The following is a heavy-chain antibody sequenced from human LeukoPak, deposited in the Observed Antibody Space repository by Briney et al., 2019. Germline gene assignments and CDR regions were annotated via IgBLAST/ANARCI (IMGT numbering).Heavy chain of an antibody. Sequence: GGSLRLSCAASGFTFSSYGMHWVRQAPGKGLEWVAFIRYDGSNKYYADSVKGQFTISRDNSKNTLYLQMNSLRAEDTAVYYCAKDPYSSSSKGGHFDYWGQGTLVTVSS. V-gene: IGHV3-30*02. D-gene: IGHD6-6*01. CDR2: IRYDGSNK. CDR3: AKDPYSSSSKGGHFDY. J-gene: IGHJ4*02. CDR1: GFTFSSYG.